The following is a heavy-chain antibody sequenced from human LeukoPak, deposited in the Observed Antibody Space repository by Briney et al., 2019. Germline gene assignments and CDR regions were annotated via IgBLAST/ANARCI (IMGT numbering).Heavy chain of an antibody. CDR2: IRGTVDNT. CDR1: GFTFSNYA. V-gene: IGHV3-23*01. J-gene: IGHJ4*02. Sequence: GGSLRLSCAASGFTFSNYAMGWVRQAPGKGLEWVSSIRGTVDNTHYADAVKGRFTISRDISKNTLYLQMNSLRAEDTARYYCAKASTRDTGYYFDSWGQGALVTVSS. D-gene: IGHD3-9*01. CDR3: AKASTRDTGYYFDS.